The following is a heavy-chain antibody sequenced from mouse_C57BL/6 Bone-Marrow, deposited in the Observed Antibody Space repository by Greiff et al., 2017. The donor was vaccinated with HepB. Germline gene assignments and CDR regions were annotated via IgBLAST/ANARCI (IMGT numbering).Heavy chain of an antibody. J-gene: IGHJ3*01. D-gene: IGHD1-1*01. CDR2: IDPSDSYT. Sequence: VQLQQPGAELVKPGASVKLSCKASGYTFTSYWMQWVKQRPGQGLEWIGEIDPSDSYTNYNQKFKGKATLTVDTSSSTAYMQLSSLTSEDSAVYYCASDYYGNFDYWGQGTLVTVSA. CDR3: ASDYYGNFDY. V-gene: IGHV1-50*01. CDR1: GYTFTSYW.